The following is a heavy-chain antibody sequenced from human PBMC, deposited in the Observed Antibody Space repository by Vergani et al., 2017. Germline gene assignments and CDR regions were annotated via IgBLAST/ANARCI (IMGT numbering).Heavy chain of an antibody. CDR2: IYYSGNT. Sequence: QVQLQESGPGLVKPSETLSLTCTVSGGSISSYYWSWIRQPPGKGLEWIGYIYYSGNTNYNPSLKSRVTISVDTSKHQFSLKLSSVTAADTAVYYCASSMVRGGEPFDPWGQGTLVTVSS. CDR1: GGSISSYY. CDR3: ASSMVRGGEPFDP. J-gene: IGHJ5*02. D-gene: IGHD3-10*01. V-gene: IGHV4-59*12.